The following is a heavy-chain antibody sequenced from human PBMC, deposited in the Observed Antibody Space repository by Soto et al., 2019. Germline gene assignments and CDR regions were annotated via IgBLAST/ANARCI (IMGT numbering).Heavy chain of an antibody. CDR2: IHYSGST. CDR1: SGSISSYY. J-gene: IGHJ5*02. V-gene: IGHV4-59*03. Sequence: PSETLSLTCAASSGSISSYYWSWIRQPPGEGLQWMGYIHYSGSTKYNPALKSRVTMSGDTSKTKFSLSLKSVTAADTALSYCVGSGTDVWVSQVFYWFDTRGQGTLVPVAS. D-gene: IGHD3-10*01. CDR3: VGSGTDVWVSQVFYWFDT.